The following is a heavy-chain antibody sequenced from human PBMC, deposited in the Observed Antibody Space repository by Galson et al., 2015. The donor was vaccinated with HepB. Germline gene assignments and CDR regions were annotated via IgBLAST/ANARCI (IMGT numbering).Heavy chain of an antibody. CDR1: GFTFSNAW. V-gene: IGHV3-15*01. CDR3: TTAGGYSGYDSDY. D-gene: IGHD5-12*01. J-gene: IGHJ4*02. CDR2: IKSKTDGGTT. Sequence: SLRLSCAASGFTFSNAWMSWVRQAPGKGLEWVGRIKSKTDGGTTDYAAPVKGRFTISRDDSKNTLYLQMNSLKTEDTAVYYCTTAGGYSGYDSDYWGQGTLVTVSS.